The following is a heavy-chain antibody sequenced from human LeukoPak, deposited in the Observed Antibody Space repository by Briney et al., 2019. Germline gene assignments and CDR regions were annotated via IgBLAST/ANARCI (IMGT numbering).Heavy chain of an antibody. CDR3: ARGRERSRPNAFDI. D-gene: IGHD6-13*01. CDR2: INHSGST. J-gene: IGHJ3*02. V-gene: IGHV4-34*01. Sequence: SETLSLTRAVYGGSFSGYYWSWVRQPPGKGLEWIGEINHSGSTNYNPSLKSRVTISVDTSKNQFSLKLSSVTAADTAVYYCARGRERSRPNAFDIWGQGTMVTVSS. CDR1: GGSFSGYY.